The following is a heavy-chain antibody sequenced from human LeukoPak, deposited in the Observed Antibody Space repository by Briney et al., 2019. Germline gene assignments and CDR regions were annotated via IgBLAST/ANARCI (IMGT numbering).Heavy chain of an antibody. V-gene: IGHV4-38-2*02. CDR1: GYSISSGYY. Sequence: PSETLSLTCTVSGYSISSGYYWDWIRQPPGKGLEWIGTFYHGGSTYYNPSLKSRVTISVDTSKNQFSLKLSSVTAADTAVYYCAREGSGYDSWGQGTLVTVSS. J-gene: IGHJ4*02. CDR3: AREGSGYDS. D-gene: IGHD5-12*01. CDR2: FYHGGST.